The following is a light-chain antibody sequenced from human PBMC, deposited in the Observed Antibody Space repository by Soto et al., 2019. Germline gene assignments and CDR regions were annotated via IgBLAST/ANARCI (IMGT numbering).Light chain of an antibody. CDR1: QSILYSSNNKNY. CDR2: WAS. J-gene: IGKJ3*01. Sequence: DIVMTQSPDSLAVSLGERATINCKSSQSILYSSNNKNYLAWYQQKPGQSPKLLIYWASTRESGVPDRFSGSGSGTDFTLTISSLQAEDVAVYYCQQYYSTLFTFGPGTKLDIK. V-gene: IGKV4-1*01. CDR3: QQYYSTLFT.